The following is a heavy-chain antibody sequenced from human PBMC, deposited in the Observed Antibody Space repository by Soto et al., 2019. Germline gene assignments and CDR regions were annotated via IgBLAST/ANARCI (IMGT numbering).Heavy chain of an antibody. CDR2: IKSKTDGGTT. CDR3: TTVNYDSSGYMGDDAFDI. Sequence: LSLTCAASGFTFSNAWMNWVRQAPGKGLEWVGRIKSKTDGGTTDYAAPVKGRFTISRDDSKNTLYLQMNSLKTEDTAVYYCTTVNYDSSGYMGDDAFDIWGQGTMVTVSS. CDR1: GFTFSNAW. V-gene: IGHV3-15*07. J-gene: IGHJ3*02. D-gene: IGHD3-22*01.